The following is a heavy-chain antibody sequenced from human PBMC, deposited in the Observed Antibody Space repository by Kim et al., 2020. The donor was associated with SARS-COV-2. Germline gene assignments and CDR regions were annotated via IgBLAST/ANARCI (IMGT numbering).Heavy chain of an antibody. Sequence: SVKGRFTISRDNADNVLYLQMDSLRVEDTAIYYCSRGVGDYWGQGTQVTVSS. CDR3: SRGVGDY. J-gene: IGHJ4*02. D-gene: IGHD3-16*01. V-gene: IGHV3-23*01.